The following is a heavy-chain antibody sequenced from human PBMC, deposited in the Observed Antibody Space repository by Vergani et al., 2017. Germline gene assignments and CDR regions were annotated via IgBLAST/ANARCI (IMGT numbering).Heavy chain of an antibody. J-gene: IGHJ4*02. Sequence: QVQLVQSGAEVKEPGSSLRVSCKVFGETFSSHGISWVRQAPGQGLQWMGRIIPMYGTPNYEQKFQVRVKITADESTSTVYMELTSLGSEDNAVYYCARSGGRYTQATFYAPYDYWGQETPVTVSS. CDR3: ARSGGRYTQATFYAPYDY. V-gene: IGHV1-69*13. D-gene: IGHD3-16*02. CDR2: IIPMYGTP. CDR1: GETFSSHG.